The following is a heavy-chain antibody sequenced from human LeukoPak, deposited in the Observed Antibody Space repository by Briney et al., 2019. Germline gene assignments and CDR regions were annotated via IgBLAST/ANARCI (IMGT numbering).Heavy chain of an antibody. CDR1: GFTFSSYA. CDR2: ISGSGGST. CDR3: AKCPYGDYFDWFDP. D-gene: IGHD4-17*01. J-gene: IGHJ5*02. V-gene: IGHV3-23*01. Sequence: PGASLRLSCAASGFTFSSYAMSWVRRAPGKGLEWVSAISGSGGSTYYADSVKGRFTISRDNSKNTLYLQMNSLRAEDTAVYYCAKCPYGDYFDWFDPWGQGTLVTVSS.